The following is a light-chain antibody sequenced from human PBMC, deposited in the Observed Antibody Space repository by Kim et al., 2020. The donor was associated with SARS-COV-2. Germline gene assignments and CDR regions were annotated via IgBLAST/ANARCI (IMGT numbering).Light chain of an antibody. Sequence: EIVLTQSPATLSLSPGDRATLSCRASQSVTTHLAWYQQNPGQAPTLLIQDTSHRAAGIPDRFSGRGSGTDFILTISSLEPEDFAVYYCQQRSKWEFSFGGGTKVDIK. V-gene: IGKV3-11*01. CDR1: QSVTTH. CDR3: QQRSKWEFS. CDR2: DTS. J-gene: IGKJ4*01.